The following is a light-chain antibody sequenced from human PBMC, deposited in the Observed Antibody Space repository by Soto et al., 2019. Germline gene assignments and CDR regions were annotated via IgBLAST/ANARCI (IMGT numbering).Light chain of an antibody. CDR1: QSISSR. Sequence: DIQMTQSHPILSASVGDRVTMTCRASQSISSRLAWYQQKPGRAPKLLIYNASTLETAVPSRFSGSGSGTDFTLTISSLQPDDFATYYCQQYNTYSSFGPGTKVDMK. J-gene: IGKJ3*01. V-gene: IGKV1-5*03. CDR2: NAS. CDR3: QQYNTYSS.